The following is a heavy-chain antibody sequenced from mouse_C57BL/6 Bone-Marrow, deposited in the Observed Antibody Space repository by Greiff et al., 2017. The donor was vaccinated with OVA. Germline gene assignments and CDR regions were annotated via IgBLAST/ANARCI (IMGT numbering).Heavy chain of an antibody. Sequence: EVQLQQSGPELVKPGASVKISCKASGYTFTDYYMNWVKQSHGKSLEWIGDINPNNGGTSYNQKFKGKATLTVDKSSSTAYMELRSLTSEDSAVYYCARGGFITTVVATDAMDYWGQGTSVTVSS. D-gene: IGHD1-1*01. CDR2: INPNNGGT. V-gene: IGHV1-26*01. CDR1: GYTFTDYY. J-gene: IGHJ4*01. CDR3: ARGGFITTVVATDAMDY.